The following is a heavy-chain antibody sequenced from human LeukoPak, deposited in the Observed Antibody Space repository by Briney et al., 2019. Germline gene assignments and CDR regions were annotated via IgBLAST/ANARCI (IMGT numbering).Heavy chain of an antibody. Sequence: ASVKVSCKTSGGTFSSSAITWVRQAPGQGLEWMGRIIPVLNITTYAQKFQGRVTITADTSTSTVYMELSSLRSEETTVYYCAKDQGLTAPPPYGLDVWGQGTTVIVTS. D-gene: IGHD5-18*01. CDR1: GGTFSSSA. CDR2: IIPVLNIT. J-gene: IGHJ6*02. V-gene: IGHV1-69*04. CDR3: AKDQGLTAPPPYGLDV.